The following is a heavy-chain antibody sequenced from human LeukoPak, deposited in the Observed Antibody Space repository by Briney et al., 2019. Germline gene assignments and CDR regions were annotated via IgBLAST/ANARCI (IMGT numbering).Heavy chain of an antibody. CDR2: IIPIFGTA. Sequence: SVKVSCKASGGALSSYAISWVRQAPGQGLEWMGRIIPIFGTANYAQKFQGRVTITTDESTSTAYMELSSLRSEDTAVYYCAAYSGSYYSEYFQHWGQGTLVTVSS. V-gene: IGHV1-69*05. J-gene: IGHJ1*01. CDR1: GGALSSYA. D-gene: IGHD1-26*01. CDR3: AAYSGSYYSEYFQH.